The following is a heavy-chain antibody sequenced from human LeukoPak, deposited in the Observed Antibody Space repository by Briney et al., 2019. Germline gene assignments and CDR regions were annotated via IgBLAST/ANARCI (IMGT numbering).Heavy chain of an antibody. CDR2: IYYSGST. D-gene: IGHD6-13*01. CDR3: ARGLAAAGVDY. CDR1: GASISSWY. Sequence: SETLSLTCTVSGASISSWYWSWIRQPPGRGLEWIGDIYYSGSTNYNPSLKSRVTISVDTSKNQFSLKLSSVTAADTAVYYCARGLAAAGVDYWGQGTLVTVSS. V-gene: IGHV4-59*01. J-gene: IGHJ4*02.